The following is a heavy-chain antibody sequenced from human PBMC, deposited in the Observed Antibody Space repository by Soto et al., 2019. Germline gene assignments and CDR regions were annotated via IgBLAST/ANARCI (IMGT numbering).Heavy chain of an antibody. Sequence: EVQLVESGGGLIQPGGSLRLSCAASGFTVSSNYLSWVRQAPGKGLEWVSIIYSGGSAYYADSVKGRFTISRDNSKNTLYLQMNSLRADDTAVYYCARDVGSSSLGLDHWGQGTLVTVSS. CDR1: GFTVSSNY. D-gene: IGHD6-6*01. CDR3: ARDVGSSSLGLDH. CDR2: IYSGGSA. J-gene: IGHJ4*02. V-gene: IGHV3-53*01.